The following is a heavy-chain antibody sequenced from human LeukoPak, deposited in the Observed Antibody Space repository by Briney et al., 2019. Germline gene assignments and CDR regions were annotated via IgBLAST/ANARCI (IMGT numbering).Heavy chain of an antibody. CDR3: AKDLYLRDFRSGYFDY. D-gene: IGHD3-3*01. Sequence: GGSLRLSCAASGFIFSNYGMNWVRQAPGKGLEWVAAISASGSATSYADSVRGRFTISRDNSKSTTYLQMNSLRAEDTAVFYCAKDLYLRDFRSGYFDYWGQGIPVTVSS. CDR1: GFIFSNYG. V-gene: IGHV3-23*01. J-gene: IGHJ4*02. CDR2: ISASGSAT.